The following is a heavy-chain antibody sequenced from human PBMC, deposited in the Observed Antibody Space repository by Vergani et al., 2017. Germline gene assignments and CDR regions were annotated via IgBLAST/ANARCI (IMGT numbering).Heavy chain of an antibody. CDR2: NSAYNGNT. V-gene: IGHV1-18*04. CDR3: ARDLGRYSSSWXFDL. CDR1: GYTFIGDG. J-gene: IGHJ2*01. D-gene: IGHD2-2*01. Sequence: QVQLVQSGAEVKKPGASVKVSCKASGYTFIGDGISWVRQARGQGLEGMGWNSAYNGNTNYEKKLQGRVTMTTDTSTTTACMEMRSLRSDDTAGYYCARDLGRYSSSWXFDLWGRGTLVTVSS.